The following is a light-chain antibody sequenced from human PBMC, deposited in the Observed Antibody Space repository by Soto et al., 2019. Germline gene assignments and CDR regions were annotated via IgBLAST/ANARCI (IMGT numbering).Light chain of an antibody. CDR3: QQYYSTPPWT. V-gene: IGKV4-1*01. CDR1: QRVLYSSDSKNY. J-gene: IGKJ1*01. CDR2: WAS. Sequence: DFVMTQSPDSLAVSLGERATINCKSSQRVLYSSDSKNYLAWYQQKPGQPPKLLIYWASTRESGVPDRFSGSGSGTDFTLTISSLQAEDVAVYYCQQYYSTPPWTFGQGTKVEIK.